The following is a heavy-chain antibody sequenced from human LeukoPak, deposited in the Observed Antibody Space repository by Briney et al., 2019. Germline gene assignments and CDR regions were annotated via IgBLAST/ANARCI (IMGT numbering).Heavy chain of an antibody. Sequence: SETLSLTCAVYGGSFSGYYSSWIPQPPGKGLEWIGEINHSGSTNYNPSLKSRVTISVDTSQNQFSLKLSSVTAADTAVYYCARGRYYYGSGTSGWFDPWGQGSLVTVSS. D-gene: IGHD3-10*01. V-gene: IGHV4-34*01. CDR3: ARGRYYYGSGTSGWFDP. J-gene: IGHJ5*02. CDR1: GGSFSGYY. CDR2: INHSGST.